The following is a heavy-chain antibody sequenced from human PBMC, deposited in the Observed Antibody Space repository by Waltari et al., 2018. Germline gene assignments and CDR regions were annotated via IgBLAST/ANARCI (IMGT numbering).Heavy chain of an antibody. CDR1: GGTFSSYA. Sequence: QVQLVQSGAEVKKPGSSVKVSCKASGGTFSSYAISWVRQAPGQGLEWVGRIIPILGIANYAQKFQGRVTITADKSTSTAYMELSSLRSEDTAVYYCAIGDGYNALPYYFDYWGQGTLVTVSS. CDR2: IIPILGIA. J-gene: IGHJ4*02. V-gene: IGHV1-69*09. CDR3: AIGDGYNALPYYFDY. D-gene: IGHD5-12*01.